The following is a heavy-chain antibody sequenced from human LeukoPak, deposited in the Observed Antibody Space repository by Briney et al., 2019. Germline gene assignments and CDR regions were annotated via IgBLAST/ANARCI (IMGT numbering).Heavy chain of an antibody. Sequence: SETLSLTCTVSGGSISSYYWSWIRQAPGGGLEWIGYIHYSGSTNYSPSLRSRVTISVDTSKNQFSLRVSSVTAADTAVYYCAKHTATNSRRNDAFDIWGQGTLVTVS. J-gene: IGHJ3*02. D-gene: IGHD6-25*01. CDR2: IHYSGST. CDR3: AKHTATNSRRNDAFDI. CDR1: GGSISSYY. V-gene: IGHV4-59*08.